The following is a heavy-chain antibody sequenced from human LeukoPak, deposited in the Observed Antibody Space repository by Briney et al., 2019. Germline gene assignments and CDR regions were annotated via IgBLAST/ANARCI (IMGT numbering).Heavy chain of an antibody. CDR1: GFTFSNYG. CDR3: AKVRGSGWSEGYFDY. CDR2: ISYDGSNK. D-gene: IGHD6-19*01. Sequence: LPGGSLRLSCAASGFTFSNYGMHWVRQAPGKGLEWVAVISYDGSNKYYADSVKGRFTISRDNSKNTLYLQMNSLRAEDTAVYYCAKVRGSGWSEGYFDYWGQGTLVTVSS. V-gene: IGHV3-30*18. J-gene: IGHJ4*02.